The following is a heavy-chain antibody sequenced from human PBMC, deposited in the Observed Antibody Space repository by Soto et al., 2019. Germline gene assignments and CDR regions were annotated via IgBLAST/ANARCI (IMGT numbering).Heavy chain of an antibody. D-gene: IGHD2-15*01. Sequence: QVQLQESGPGLVKPSQTLSLTCTVSGGSISSTNYLWSWVRPPPGKGLEWIGYILYSGSAYYNPSLKSRVPRSVDTSKIQFFLKLNSVTAADTAVYYCAREFIAATPVSDDFELWGQGTMLTGSS. J-gene: IGHJ3*01. CDR1: GGSISSTNYL. CDR2: ILYSGSA. V-gene: IGHV4-30-4*01. CDR3: AREFIAATPVSDDFEL.